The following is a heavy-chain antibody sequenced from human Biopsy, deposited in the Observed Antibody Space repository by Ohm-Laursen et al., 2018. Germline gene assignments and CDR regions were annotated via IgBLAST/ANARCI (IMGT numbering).Heavy chain of an antibody. D-gene: IGHD2-15*01. V-gene: IGHV1-69*06. CDR1: GYNFDIYP. J-gene: IGHJ4*02. CDR3: AKAGQTSGEYVVPRHFDS. CDR2: IVPLFVTT. Sequence: GASVKASCKASGYNFDIYPLFWVRQAPGQGFEWMGGIVPLFVTTDSAQKFQGRVTITADRSTTTAYIELSGLTSEDTAIYYCAKAGQTSGEYVVPRHFDSWGQGTRVTVSS.